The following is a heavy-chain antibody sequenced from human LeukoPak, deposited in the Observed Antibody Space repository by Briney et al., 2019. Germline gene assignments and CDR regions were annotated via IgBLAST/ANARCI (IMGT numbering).Heavy chain of an antibody. D-gene: IGHD2-2*01. Sequence: GGSLRLSCAASGFTFSSYGMHWVRQAPGKGLEWVAVISYDGSNKYYADSVKGRFTISRDNSKNTLYLQMNSLRAEDTAVYYCAKDFVPESRSDYYYYYGMDVWGQGTTVTVSS. J-gene: IGHJ6*02. V-gene: IGHV3-30*18. CDR1: GFTFSSYG. CDR2: ISYDGSNK. CDR3: AKDFVPESRSDYYYYYGMDV.